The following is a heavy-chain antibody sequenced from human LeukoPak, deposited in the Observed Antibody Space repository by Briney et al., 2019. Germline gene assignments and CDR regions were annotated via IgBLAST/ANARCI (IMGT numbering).Heavy chain of an antibody. CDR3: ATGGGSGSYGREFDY. D-gene: IGHD3-10*01. CDR1: GFTFDDYT. CDR2: ISWDGGST. J-gene: IGHJ4*02. Sequence: GESLTLSCAASGFTFDDYTMHWVRQAPGKGLEWVSLISWDGGSTYYADSVKGRFTISRDNSKNSLYLQMNSLRTEDTALYYCATGGGSGSYGREFDYWGQGTLVTVSS. V-gene: IGHV3-43*01.